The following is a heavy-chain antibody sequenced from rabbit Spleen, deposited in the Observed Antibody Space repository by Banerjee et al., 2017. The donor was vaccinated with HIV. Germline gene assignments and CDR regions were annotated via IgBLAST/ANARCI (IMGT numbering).Heavy chain of an antibody. CDR1: GFSFSSTYW. Sequence: QSLEESGGGLVQPEGSLTLTCTASGFSFSSTYWMSWVRQAPGKGLEWIAYIYAGSSGTTYYASWAKGRFTISKTSSTTVTLQMTSLTVADTATYFCARDTGSSFSTYGMDLWGPGTLVTVS. CDR3: ARDTGSSFSTYGMDL. V-gene: IGHV1S40*01. D-gene: IGHD8-1*01. CDR2: IYAGSSGTT. J-gene: IGHJ6*01.